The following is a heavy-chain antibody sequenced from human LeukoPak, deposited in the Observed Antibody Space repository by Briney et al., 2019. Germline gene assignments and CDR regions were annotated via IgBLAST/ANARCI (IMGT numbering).Heavy chain of an antibody. CDR3: ARGKGDRAYCSGGSCPYYYYYYMDV. V-gene: IGHV1-8*01. CDR1: GYTFTSYD. Sequence: ASVKVSCKASGYTFTSYDINWVRQATGQGLEWMGWMNPNSGNTGYAQKFQGRVTMTRNTSISTAYMELSSLRSEDTAVYYCARGKGDRAYCSGGSCPYYYYYYMDVWGKGTTVTVSS. CDR2: MNPNSGNT. D-gene: IGHD2-15*01. J-gene: IGHJ6*03.